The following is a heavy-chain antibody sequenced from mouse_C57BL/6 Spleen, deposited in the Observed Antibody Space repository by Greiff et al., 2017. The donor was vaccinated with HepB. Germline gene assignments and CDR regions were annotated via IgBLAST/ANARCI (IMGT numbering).Heavy chain of an antibody. Sequence: VQLQQPGAELVRPGSSVKLSCKASGYTFTSYWMDWVKQRPGQGLEWIGNIYPSDSETHYNQKFKDKAILTVDKSSSTAYMQLSSLTSEDSAVYYCARGTDDGYYSAAMDYWGQGTSVTVSS. J-gene: IGHJ4*01. CDR2: IYPSDSET. CDR1: GYTFTSYW. CDR3: ARGTDDGYYSAAMDY. D-gene: IGHD2-3*01. V-gene: IGHV1-61*01.